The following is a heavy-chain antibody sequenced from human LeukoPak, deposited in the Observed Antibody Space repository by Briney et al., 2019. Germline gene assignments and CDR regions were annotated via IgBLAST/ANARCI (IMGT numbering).Heavy chain of an antibody. Sequence: QSGGSLRLSCAASGFTFSSYSMNWVRQAPGKGLEWVSYISSSSSTIYYADSVKGRFTISRDNAKNSLYLQMNSLRAEDTAVYYCAKDYYCSSTSCERAWGQGTLVTVSS. CDR1: GFTFSSYS. J-gene: IGHJ5*02. CDR2: ISSSSSTI. CDR3: AKDYYCSSTSCERA. D-gene: IGHD2-2*01. V-gene: IGHV3-48*01.